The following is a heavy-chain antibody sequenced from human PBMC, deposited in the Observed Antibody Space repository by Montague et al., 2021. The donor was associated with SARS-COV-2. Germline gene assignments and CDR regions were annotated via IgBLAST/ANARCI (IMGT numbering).Heavy chain of an antibody. CDR2: IYYSGSS. V-gene: IGHV4-31*03. D-gene: IGHD1-26*01. Sequence: TLPLTCSVSGGSISSANYYWSWIRQHPGKGLEFIGYIYYSGSSFYNPSLKSRLTISVDTSKNRFSLRLSSVTAADTAIYFCASQSGSYYNYFDLWGRGTLVTVSS. CDR3: ASQSGSYYNYFDL. CDR1: GGSISSANYY. J-gene: IGHJ4*02.